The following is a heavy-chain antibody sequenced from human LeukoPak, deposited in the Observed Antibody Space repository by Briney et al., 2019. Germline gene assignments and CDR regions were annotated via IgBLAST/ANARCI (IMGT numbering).Heavy chain of an antibody. CDR2: IRKRLDSYST. Sequence: GGSLRLSCAGSGFTFNDHYMDWVRQAPGKGLEWIGRIRKRLDSYSTEYGASVKGRFTISRDDSKNSLYLQTNSLKIEDTAIYFCVRVTFAVFDFWGQGTMVTVSS. D-gene: IGHD2/OR15-2a*01. V-gene: IGHV3-72*01. J-gene: IGHJ3*01. CDR3: VRVTFAVFDF. CDR1: GFTFNDHY.